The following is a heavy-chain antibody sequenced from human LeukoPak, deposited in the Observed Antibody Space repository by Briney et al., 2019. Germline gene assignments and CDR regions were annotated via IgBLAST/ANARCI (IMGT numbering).Heavy chain of an antibody. D-gene: IGHD3-22*01. CDR3: ARLKGRYYDSSGYYPFSP. J-gene: IGHJ5*02. CDR1: GFTFSDYS. CDR2: ISIDSGTI. Sequence: QPGGSLRLSCAASGFTFSDYSMNWVRQAPGKGLEWISYISIDSGTIYYSDSVKGRFTISRDNAKNSLYLQMNSLRAEDTAVYYCARLKGRYYDSSGYYPFSPWGQGSLVTVSS. V-gene: IGHV3-48*01.